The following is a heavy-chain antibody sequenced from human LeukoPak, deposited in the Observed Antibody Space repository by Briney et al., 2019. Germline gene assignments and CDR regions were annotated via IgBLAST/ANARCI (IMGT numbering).Heavy chain of an antibody. CDR3: ASGSSTSCYD. CDR1: GFTFSSYW. V-gene: IGHV3-74*01. D-gene: IGHD2-2*01. Sequence: GGSLRLSCAAPGFTFSSYWMHWVRQAPGKGLVWVSRINTGGSSTSYADSVKGRFTISRDNAKNTLYLQMNSLRAEDTAVYYCASGSSTSCYDWGQGTLVTVSS. CDR2: INTGGSST. J-gene: IGHJ4*02.